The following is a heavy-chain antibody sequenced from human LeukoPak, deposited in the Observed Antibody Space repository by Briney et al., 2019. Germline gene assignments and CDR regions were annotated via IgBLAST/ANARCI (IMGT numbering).Heavy chain of an antibody. CDR3: ARSQTNAVYYYGMDV. J-gene: IGHJ6*02. V-gene: IGHV3-23*01. CDR1: GFTFSSYA. Sequence: GGSLRLSSAASGFTFSSYAMNWVRQAPGKGLEWVSDISGSGDMTYYADSVKGRFTISRDNSKNTVYLQMNGLRAEDTAVYFCARSQTNAVYYYGMDVWGQGTTVTVSS. D-gene: IGHD2-8*01. CDR2: ISGSGDMT.